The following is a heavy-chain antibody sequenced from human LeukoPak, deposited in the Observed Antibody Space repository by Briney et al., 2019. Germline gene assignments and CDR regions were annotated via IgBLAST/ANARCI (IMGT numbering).Heavy chain of an antibody. CDR1: GFTFSDFW. Sequence: PGGSLRLSCAASGFTFSDFWMHWVRQAPGKGLVWVSRINSGGTVTNYAASVKGRFTVSRDNAKNTLYLQMNGLRPEDTAFYYCARDDYNTLGYNFHHWGQGTLVTVSS. V-gene: IGHV3-74*01. J-gene: IGHJ1*01. CDR3: ARDDYNTLGYNFHH. D-gene: IGHD3-16*01. CDR2: INSGGTVT.